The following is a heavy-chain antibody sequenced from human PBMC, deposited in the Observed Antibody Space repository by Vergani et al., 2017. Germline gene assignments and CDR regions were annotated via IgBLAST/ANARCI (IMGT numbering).Heavy chain of an antibody. Sequence: EVQLVESGGGLVQPGRSLRLSCAASGFTFDDYAMHWVRQAPGKGLEWVSGISWNSGSTGYADSVQGRFTISRDNAKNSLSLPLNSLRAEDTALYYCAKGAHDYGDYVSGWYFDLWGRGTLVTVSS. V-gene: IGHV3-9*01. CDR2: ISWNSGST. J-gene: IGHJ2*01. D-gene: IGHD4-17*01. CDR1: GFTFDDYA. CDR3: AKGAHDYGDYVSGWYFDL.